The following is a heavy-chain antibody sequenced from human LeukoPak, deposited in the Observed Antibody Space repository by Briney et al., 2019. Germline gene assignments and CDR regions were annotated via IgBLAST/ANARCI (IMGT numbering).Heavy chain of an antibody. CDR1: GGSISSHY. CDR2: IYYSGST. V-gene: IGHV4-59*11. J-gene: IGHJ4*02. Sequence: SETLSLTCTVSGGSISSHYWSWIRQPPGKGLEWIGYIYYSGSTNYNPSLKSRVTISVDTSKNQFSLKLSSVTAADTAVYYCARGVVPAAMPYWGQGTLVTVSS. CDR3: ARGVVPAAMPY. D-gene: IGHD2-2*01.